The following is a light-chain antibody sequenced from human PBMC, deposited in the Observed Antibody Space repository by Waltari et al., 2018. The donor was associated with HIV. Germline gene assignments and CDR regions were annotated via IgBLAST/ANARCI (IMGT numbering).Light chain of an antibody. J-gene: IGLJ2*01. CDR1: SRDVGGYNY. Sequence: QSALTQPASVSGSPGQSITISCIGTSRDVGGYNYVSWYQHHPGKAPKLMIYEVSNRPSGVSNRFSGSKSGNTASLTISGLQAEDEADYYCSSYTSTKVLFGGGTKLTVL. CDR2: EVS. CDR3: SSYTSTKVL. V-gene: IGLV2-14*01.